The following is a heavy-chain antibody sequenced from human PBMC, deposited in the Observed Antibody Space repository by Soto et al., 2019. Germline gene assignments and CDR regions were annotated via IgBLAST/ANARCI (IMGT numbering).Heavy chain of an antibody. Sequence: SETLSLTRTVSGGSTRSGGYFWSWIRQHPGKGLEWIGYIYYSGSTYYNPSLKSRVTISVDTSKNQFSLKLSSVTAADTAVYYCARLLDTAMATYFDYSGQGILVTVSS. CDR3: ARLLDTAMATYFDY. J-gene: IGHJ4*02. V-gene: IGHV4-31*03. CDR2: IYYSGST. D-gene: IGHD5-18*01. CDR1: GGSTRSGGYF.